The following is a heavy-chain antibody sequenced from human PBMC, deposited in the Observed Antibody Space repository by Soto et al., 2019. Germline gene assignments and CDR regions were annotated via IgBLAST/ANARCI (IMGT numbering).Heavy chain of an antibody. J-gene: IGHJ5*02. V-gene: IGHV1-69*13. D-gene: IGHD6-19*01. CDR3: ARDTILTASSSGRPRVNWFDP. CDR1: GYTFTSYA. CDR2: IIPIFDTA. Sequence: GASVKVSCKASGYTFTSYAMHWVRQAPGQRLEWMGGIIPIFDTANYAQKFQGRVTITADESTSTAYMELSSLRSEDTAVYYCARDTILTASSSGRPRVNWFDPWGQGTLVTVSS.